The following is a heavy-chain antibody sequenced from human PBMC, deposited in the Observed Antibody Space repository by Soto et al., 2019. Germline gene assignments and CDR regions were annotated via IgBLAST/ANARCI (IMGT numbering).Heavy chain of an antibody. D-gene: IGHD2-2*02. CDR3: ARDQGDIVVVPAAIGFDFWSGFPLQDGMDV. J-gene: IGHJ6*02. Sequence: GGSLRLSCAASGFTFSSYSMNWVRQAPGKGLEWVSSISSSGSYIYYADSVKGRFTISRDNAKNSLYLQMNSLRAEDTAVYYCARDQGDIVVVPAAIGFDFWSGFPLQDGMDVWGQGTTVTVPS. CDR1: GFTFSSYS. CDR2: ISSSGSYI. V-gene: IGHV3-21*01.